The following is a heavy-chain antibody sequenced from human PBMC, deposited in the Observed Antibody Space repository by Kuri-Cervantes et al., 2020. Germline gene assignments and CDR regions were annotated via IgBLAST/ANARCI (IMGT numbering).Heavy chain of an antibody. CDR2: MSGDGNTQ. CDR3: VRDQFPGAPDYFDY. J-gene: IGHJ4*02. D-gene: IGHD1-26*01. V-gene: IGHV3-30*03. CDR1: GFTIGYHE. Sequence: GESLKISCTASGFTIGYHEMHWVRQAPGKGLAWVAVMSGDGNTQIYADSVRGRFTISRDSSKNTVSLQMSSLRPEDTAVYYCVRDQFPGAPDYFDYWGQGILVTVSS.